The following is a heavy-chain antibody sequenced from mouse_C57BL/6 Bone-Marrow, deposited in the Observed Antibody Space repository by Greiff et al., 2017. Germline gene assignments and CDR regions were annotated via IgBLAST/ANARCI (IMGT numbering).Heavy chain of an antibody. J-gene: IGHJ4*01. V-gene: IGHV14-4*01. D-gene: IGHD2-3*01. CDR2: IDPENGDT. Sequence: VQLKESGAEFVRPGASVKLSCTASGFNIKDDYMHWVKQRPEQGLEWIGWIDPENGDTEYASKFQGKATITADTSSNTAYLQLSSLTSEDTAVYYCTNDGYPLAMDYWGQGTSVTVSS. CDR1: GFNIKDDY. CDR3: TNDGYPLAMDY.